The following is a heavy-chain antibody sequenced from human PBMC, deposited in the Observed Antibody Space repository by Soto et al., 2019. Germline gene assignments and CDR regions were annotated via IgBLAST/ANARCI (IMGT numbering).Heavy chain of an antibody. J-gene: IGHJ4*02. CDR2: IYSGGST. D-gene: IGHD2-15*01. Sequence: EVQLVESGGGLIQPGGSLRLSCAASGFTVSSNYMSWVRQAPGKGLEWVSVIYSGGSTYYADSVKGRFTISRDNSKNTLSLQMNSLRAEDTAVYYCARGKCAGAATPIEYWGQGTLVTVSS. CDR1: GFTVSSNY. CDR3: ARGKCAGAATPIEY. V-gene: IGHV3-53*01.